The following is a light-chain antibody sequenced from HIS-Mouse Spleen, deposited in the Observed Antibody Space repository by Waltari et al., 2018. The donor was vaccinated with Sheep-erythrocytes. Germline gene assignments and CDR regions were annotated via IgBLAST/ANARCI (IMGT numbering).Light chain of an antibody. Sequence: QSVLTQPPSASGTPGQRVTISCSGSSSNIGSNTVNWYQQLPGPAPKLLIYSNNKRPSGVPDRVSGSKSGTSDSLAISGLQSEDEADYYCAAWDDSLNGYVFGTGTKVTVL. V-gene: IGLV1-44*01. CDR3: AAWDDSLNGYV. CDR1: SSNIGSNT. J-gene: IGLJ1*01. CDR2: SNN.